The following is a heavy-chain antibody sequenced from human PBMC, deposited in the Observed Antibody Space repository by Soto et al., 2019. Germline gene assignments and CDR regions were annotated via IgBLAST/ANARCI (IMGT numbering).Heavy chain of an antibody. V-gene: IGHV3-23*01. J-gene: IGHJ6*02. CDR2: ISNSGGTT. Sequence: EVQLLESGGGLVQPGGSLRLSCAASGFSFSSYAMSWALQAPGKGLEWVSVISNSGGTTFYADSVKGRFTISRDNFKNTVFLQMSSLRAEDTAVYYCAKYVAVAGTALYGMDVWGQGTTVTVSS. CDR1: GFSFSSYA. CDR3: AKYVAVAGTALYGMDV. D-gene: IGHD6-19*01.